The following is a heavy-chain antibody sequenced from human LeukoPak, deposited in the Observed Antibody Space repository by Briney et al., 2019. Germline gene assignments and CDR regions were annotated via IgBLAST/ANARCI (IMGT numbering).Heavy chain of an antibody. Sequence: ASVKVSCKASGYTFTSHGINWLRQAPGQGLEWMGWVSGYNGNTDYAQKFQGRVTMTTDRSTNTVYMELRSLRSDDTAVYYCARDRPVMITFGGVIIAAYWGQGTLVSVSS. CDR1: GYTFTSHG. J-gene: IGHJ4*02. CDR3: ARDRPVMITFGGVIIAAY. V-gene: IGHV1-18*01. D-gene: IGHD3-16*02. CDR2: VSGYNGNT.